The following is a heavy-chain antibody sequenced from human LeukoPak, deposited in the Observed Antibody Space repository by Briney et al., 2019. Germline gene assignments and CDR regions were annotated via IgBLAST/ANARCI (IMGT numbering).Heavy chain of an antibody. CDR2: IRSKANSYAT. J-gene: IGHJ4*02. V-gene: IGHV3-73*01. Sequence: PGGSLRLSCAASGFTFSSYGMHWVRQASGQGLEWVGRIRSKANSYATAYAASVKGRFTISRDDSKNTAFLQMNSLKSEDTAVYYCTRLAGDEYFDISRGPDWGQGTLVTVSS. CDR3: TRLAGDEYFDISRGPD. D-gene: IGHD3-9*01. CDR1: GFTFSSYG.